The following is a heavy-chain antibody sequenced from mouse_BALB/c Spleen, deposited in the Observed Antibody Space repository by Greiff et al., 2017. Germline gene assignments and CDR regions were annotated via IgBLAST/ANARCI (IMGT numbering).Heavy chain of an antibody. V-gene: IGHV1S82*01. Sequence: VQLQQPGAELVRPGASVKLSCKASGYSFTSYWLNWVKPRPGQGLEWIGMIHPSDSETRLNQKFKDKATLTVDKSSSTAYMQLSSTKSEDTAVYYCARGRLGLRAMDYWGQGTSVTVSS. CDR3: ARGRLGLRAMDY. CDR1: GYSFTSYW. CDR2: IHPSDSET. D-gene: IGHD3-1*01. J-gene: IGHJ4*01.